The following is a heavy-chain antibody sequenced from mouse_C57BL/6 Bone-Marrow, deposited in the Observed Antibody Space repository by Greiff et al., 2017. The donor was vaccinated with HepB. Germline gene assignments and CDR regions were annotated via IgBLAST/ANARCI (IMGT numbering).Heavy chain of an antibody. CDR2: IYPRDGST. D-gene: IGHD2-5*01. J-gene: IGHJ3*01. V-gene: IGHV1-85*01. CDR3: ARGGSNYFSWFAY. CDR1: GYTFTSYD. Sequence: VQLQQSGPELVKPGASVKLSCKASGYTFTSYDINWVKQRPGQGLEWIGWIYPRDGSTKYNEKFKGKATLTVDTSSSTAYMELHSLTSEDSAVYFCARGGSNYFSWFAYWGQGTLVTVSA.